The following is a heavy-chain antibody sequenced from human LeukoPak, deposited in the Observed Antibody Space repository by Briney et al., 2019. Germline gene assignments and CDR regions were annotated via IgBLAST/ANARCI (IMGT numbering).Heavy chain of an antibody. V-gene: IGHV3-21*01. CDR2: ISSSSSYI. CDR3: AREEREYSSGWYLPGNFDY. CDR1: GFTFSSYS. Sequence: GGSLRLSCAASGFTFSSYSMNWVRQAPGKGLGWVSSISSSSSYIYYADSVKGRFTISRDNAKNSLYLQMNSLRAEDTAVYYCAREEREYSSGWYLPGNFDYWGQGTLVTVSS. J-gene: IGHJ4*02. D-gene: IGHD6-19*01.